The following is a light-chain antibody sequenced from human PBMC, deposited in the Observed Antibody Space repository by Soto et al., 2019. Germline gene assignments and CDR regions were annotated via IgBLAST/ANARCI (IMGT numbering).Light chain of an antibody. V-gene: IGKV1-5*03. CDR1: QSISSW. CDR2: KAS. J-gene: IGKJ1*01. Sequence: DIQMTQSPSTLSASVGDRVTITCRASQSISSWLAWYQQKAGKAPKLLIYKASSLESGVPSRFSGSGSGTEFNLTISRLQPDDFATYYCQQYNSYWTFGQGNKVEIK. CDR3: QQYNSYWT.